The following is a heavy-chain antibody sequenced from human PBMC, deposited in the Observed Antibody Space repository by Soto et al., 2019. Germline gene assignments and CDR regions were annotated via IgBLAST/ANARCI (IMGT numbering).Heavy chain of an antibody. CDR1: GFTFSDHY. D-gene: IGHD2-15*01. Sequence: VQLVESGGGLVQPGGSLRLSCAASGFTFSDHYMDWVRQAPGKGLEWVGRTRNKANSYTTEYAASVKGRFTISRDDSKNSLYLQMNSLKTEDTAVYYCARVRCSGGSCSLDYWGQGTLVTVSS. V-gene: IGHV3-72*01. CDR2: TRNKANSYTT. CDR3: ARVRCSGGSCSLDY. J-gene: IGHJ4*02.